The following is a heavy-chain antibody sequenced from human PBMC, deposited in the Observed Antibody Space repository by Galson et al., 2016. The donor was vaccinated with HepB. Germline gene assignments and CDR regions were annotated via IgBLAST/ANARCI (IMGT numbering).Heavy chain of an antibody. Sequence: SVKVSCKASGYTFTNYGISWVRQAPGQGLEWMGWISAYNGDTSYAQKLQGRVTMTTDTSTSTAYMELRSLRSVDTAVYYCAREVVWSDLNWFDPWGQGTRVTVSS. D-gene: IGHD1-26*01. CDR2: ISAYNGDT. CDR1: GYTFTNYG. CDR3: AREVVWSDLNWFDP. J-gene: IGHJ5*02. V-gene: IGHV1-18*01.